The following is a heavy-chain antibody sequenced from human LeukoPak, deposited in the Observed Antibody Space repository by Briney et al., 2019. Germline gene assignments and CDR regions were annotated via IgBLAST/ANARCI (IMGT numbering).Heavy chain of an antibody. Sequence: PGRSLRLSCAASGFTFSSYGMHWVRQAPGKGLEWVAVISYDGSNKYYADSVKGRFTISRDNSKNTLYLQMNSLRAEDTAVYYCAIPPRGQLVPVDYWGQGTLVTVSS. D-gene: IGHD6-13*01. CDR2: ISYDGSNK. CDR3: AIPPRGQLVPVDY. J-gene: IGHJ4*02. V-gene: IGHV3-30*03. CDR1: GFTFSSYG.